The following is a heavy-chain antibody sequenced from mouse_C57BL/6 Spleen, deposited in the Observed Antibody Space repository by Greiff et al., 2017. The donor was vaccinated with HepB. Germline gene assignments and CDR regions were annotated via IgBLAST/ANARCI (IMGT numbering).Heavy chain of an antibody. V-gene: IGHV1-52*01. CDR3: ARGDGSSYKY. Sequence: QLQQPGAELVRPGSSVKLSCKASGYTFTSYWMHWVKQRPIQGLEWIGNIDPSDSETHYNQKFKDKATLTVDKSSSTAYMQLSSLTSEDSAVYYCARGDGSSYKYWGQGTTLTVSS. CDR1: GYTFTSYW. J-gene: IGHJ2*01. D-gene: IGHD1-1*01. CDR2: IDPSDSET.